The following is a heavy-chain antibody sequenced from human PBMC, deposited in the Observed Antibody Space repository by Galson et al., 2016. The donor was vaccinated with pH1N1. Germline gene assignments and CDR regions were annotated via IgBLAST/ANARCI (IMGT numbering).Heavy chain of an antibody. D-gene: IGHD2/OR15-2a*01. CDR1: GYTFTTYW. V-gene: IGHV5-51*03. J-gene: IGHJ4*02. CDR2: IYPGDSET. CDR3: ARRSTELGLDY. Sequence: QSGAEVKKPGESLKISCQASGYTFTTYWIGWVRQMPGKGLEWMEIIYPGDSETKYSPSFEGQVTFSVDRSKNTAYLHWSSLKASYTAIYYCARRSTELGLDYWGQGVLVTVSS.